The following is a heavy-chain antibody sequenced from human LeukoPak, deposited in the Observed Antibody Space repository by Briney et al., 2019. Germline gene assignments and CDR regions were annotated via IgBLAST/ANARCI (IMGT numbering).Heavy chain of an antibody. D-gene: IGHD4-23*01. V-gene: IGHV3-64D*06. Sequence: GGSLRLSCSASGFTFISYGMHWVRRAPGKGLEYVSGISYNGGRTYYADSVKGRFTISRDNSKNRLYLQMSRLRAEDTAVYYCVKDVGYRGNSIPDYWGQGTLVTVSS. CDR2: ISYNGGRT. CDR1: GFTFISYG. J-gene: IGHJ4*02. CDR3: VKDVGYRGNSIPDY.